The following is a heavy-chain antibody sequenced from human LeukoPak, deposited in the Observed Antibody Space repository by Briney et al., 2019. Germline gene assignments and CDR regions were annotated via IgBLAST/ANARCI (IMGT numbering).Heavy chain of an antibody. CDR1: GGSISSGSYY. D-gene: IGHD3-9*01. Sequence: SETLSLTCTVSGGSISSGSYYWSWIRQPPGKGLEWIGYIYYSGSTNYNPSLKSRVTISVDTSKNQFSLKLSSVTAADTAVYYCARARGEYFDWSNIGFDYWGQGTLVTVSS. J-gene: IGHJ4*02. CDR2: IYYSGST. V-gene: IGHV4-61*01. CDR3: ARARGEYFDWSNIGFDY.